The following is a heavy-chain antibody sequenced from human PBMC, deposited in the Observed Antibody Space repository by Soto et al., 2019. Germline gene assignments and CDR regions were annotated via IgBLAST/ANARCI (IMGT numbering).Heavy chain of an antibody. J-gene: IGHJ5*02. CDR2: IKQDGSEK. Sequence: EVQLVESGGGLVQPGGSLRLSCAASGFTFSSYWMSWVRQAPGKGLEWVANIKQDGSEKYYVDSVKGRFTISRDNAKNSLYLHMNSMRAEDTAAYYCARDMHYYDSSGYYPGGWFDPWGQGTLVTVSS. CDR3: ARDMHYYDSSGYYPGGWFDP. D-gene: IGHD3-22*01. CDR1: GFTFSSYW. V-gene: IGHV3-7*03.